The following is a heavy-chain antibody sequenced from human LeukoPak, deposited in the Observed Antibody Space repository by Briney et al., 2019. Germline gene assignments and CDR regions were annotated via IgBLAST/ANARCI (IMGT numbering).Heavy chain of an antibody. CDR1: GGSMRPNY. D-gene: IGHD3-22*01. V-gene: IGHV4-59*13. J-gene: IGHJ5*02. Sequence: PSETLSLTCTVSGGSMRPNYWSWVRQAPRKGLEWIGDVYHSGRTNVGPSLKSRATILVDTSKNQFSLKLTSVTAADTALYYCAKMGGHFYDSSTYYPIWFDHWGQGIQVTVSS. CDR3: AKMGGHFYDSSTYYPIWFDH. CDR2: VYHSGRT.